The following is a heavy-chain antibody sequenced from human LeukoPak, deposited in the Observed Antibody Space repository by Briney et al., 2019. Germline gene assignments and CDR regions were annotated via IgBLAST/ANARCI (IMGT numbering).Heavy chain of an antibody. CDR3: ARTNPRNYYDSSGESFDY. CDR2: IYTSGST. D-gene: IGHD3-22*01. V-gene: IGHV4-4*07. J-gene: IGHJ4*02. Sequence: SETLSLTSTVPRGSISSYYWSWIRQPAGKGLEWIGRIYTSGSTNYNPSLKSRVTMSVDTSKNQFSLKLSSVTAADTAVYYCARTNPRNYYDSSGESFDYWGQGTLVTVSS. CDR1: RGSISSYY.